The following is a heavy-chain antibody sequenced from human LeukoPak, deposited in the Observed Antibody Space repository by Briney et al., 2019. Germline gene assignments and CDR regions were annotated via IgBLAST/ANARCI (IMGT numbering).Heavy chain of an antibody. Sequence: GASVTVSCKASGGTFSSYAISWVRQAPGQGLEWMGGIIPIFGTANYAQKFQGRVTITADESTSTAYMELSSLRSEDTAVYYCARVPRELTPNIYFDYWGQGTLVTVSS. D-gene: IGHD1-26*01. CDR1: GGTFSSYA. V-gene: IGHV1-69*13. J-gene: IGHJ4*02. CDR2: IIPIFGTA. CDR3: ARVPRELTPNIYFDY.